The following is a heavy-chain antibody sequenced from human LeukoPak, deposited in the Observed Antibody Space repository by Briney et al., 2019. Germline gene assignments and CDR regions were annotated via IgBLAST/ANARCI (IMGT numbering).Heavy chain of an antibody. CDR3: ARLATVTPYWYFDL. CDR2: IYYSGST. J-gene: IGHJ2*01. V-gene: IGHV4-30-4*01. Sequence: SETLSLTCTVSGGSISSGDYYWSWIRQPPGKGLEWIGYIYYSGSTYYNPSLKSRVTISVDTSKNQFSLKLSSATAADTAVYYCARLATVTPYWYFDLWGRGALVTVSS. CDR1: GGSISSGDYY. D-gene: IGHD4-17*01.